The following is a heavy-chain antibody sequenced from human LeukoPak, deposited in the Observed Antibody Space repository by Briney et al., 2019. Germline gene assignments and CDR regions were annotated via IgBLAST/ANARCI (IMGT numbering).Heavy chain of an antibody. CDR1: TFSISIYS. J-gene: IGHJ4*02. V-gene: IGHV3-21*01. CDR2: ISGSSRSI. D-gene: IGHD5-18*01. Sequence: PGGSLRPSCAASTFSISIYSMNWVRQAPGKGLEWVSSISGSSRSIYYADSVQGRFTISRDDAKNSLYLQMNSLRAEDTAVYYCARDADGYSYGYVNYFDYWGQGTLVTVSS. CDR3: ARDADGYSYGYVNYFDY.